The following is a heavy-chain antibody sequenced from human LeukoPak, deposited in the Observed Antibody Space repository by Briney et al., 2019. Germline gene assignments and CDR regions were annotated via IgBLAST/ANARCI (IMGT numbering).Heavy chain of an antibody. V-gene: IGHV3-30*03. J-gene: IGHJ5*02. CDR2: MSYDEKNE. CDR3: ARELTSGWFDP. Sequence: PGGSLRLSCAASGFTFSSYSVNWVRQAPGKGLEWVAVMSYDEKNEFYLDSLKGRFTISRDNSKNTLYLQMNSLRVEDTAVYYCARELTSGWFDPWGQGTLVTVSS. CDR1: GFTFSSYS. D-gene: IGHD3-16*01.